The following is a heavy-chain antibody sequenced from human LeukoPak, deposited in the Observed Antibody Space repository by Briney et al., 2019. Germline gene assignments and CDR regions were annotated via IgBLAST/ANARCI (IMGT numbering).Heavy chain of an antibody. Sequence: GASVKVSCKASGYTFTGYYMHWVRQAPGQGLEWMGRINPNSGGTNYAQKFQGRVTMTRDTSISTAYMELSRLRSDDTAVYYCARDFRNCGGDCYSSWYFDLWGRGTLVTVTS. V-gene: IGHV1-2*06. D-gene: IGHD2-21*02. J-gene: IGHJ2*01. CDR3: ARDFRNCGGDCYSSWYFDL. CDR1: GYTFTGYY. CDR2: INPNSGGT.